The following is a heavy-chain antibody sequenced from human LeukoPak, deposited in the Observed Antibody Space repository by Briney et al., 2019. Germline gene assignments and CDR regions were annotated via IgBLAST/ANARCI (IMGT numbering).Heavy chain of an antibody. D-gene: IGHD5-12*01. Sequence: ASVKVSCMASGYTFTGYYMHWVRPAPGQRGEWMGWINPDNGGTNYAQKFQGRVTMTRDMSISTAYMELSRLRSDDMAVYYCARDPSNSGYDYLYYFDYWGQGTLVTVSS. CDR3: ARDPSNSGYDYLYYFDY. CDR1: GYTFTGYY. CDR2: INPDNGGT. V-gene: IGHV1-2*02. J-gene: IGHJ4*02.